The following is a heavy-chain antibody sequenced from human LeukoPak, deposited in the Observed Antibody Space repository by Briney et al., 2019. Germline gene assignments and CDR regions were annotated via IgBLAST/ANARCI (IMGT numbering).Heavy chain of an antibody. CDR2: IIPIFGTA. CDR3: ARRAAVARFDY. D-gene: IGHD6-19*01. CDR1: GGTFSSYA. J-gene: IGHJ4*02. Sequence: ASVRVSCKASGGTFSSYAISWVRQAPGQGLEWMGGIIPIFGTANYAQKFQGRVTITADESTSTAYMELSSLRSEDTAVYYCARRAAVARFDYWGQGTLVTVSS. V-gene: IGHV1-69*13.